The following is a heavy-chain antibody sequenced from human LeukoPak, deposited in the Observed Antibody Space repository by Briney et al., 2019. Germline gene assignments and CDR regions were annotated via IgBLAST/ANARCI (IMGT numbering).Heavy chain of an antibody. CDR1: GFTFSDSA. D-gene: IGHD2-8*01. Sequence: GGSLRLSCAASGFTFSDSAIHWVRQASGKGLEWVGRIRDKGYGHATAYAASVKGRFTLSRDDSRNTAYLQMNSLKTEDTALYYCTTPNEGNWFDPWGQGTLVTVSS. CDR2: IRDKGYGHAT. V-gene: IGHV3-73*01. J-gene: IGHJ5*02. CDR3: TTPNEGNWFDP.